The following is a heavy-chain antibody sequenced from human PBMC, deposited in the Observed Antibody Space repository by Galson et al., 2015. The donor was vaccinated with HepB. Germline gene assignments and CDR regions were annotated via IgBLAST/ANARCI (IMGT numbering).Heavy chain of an antibody. CDR2: TYYRSKRYN. CDR3: ARGRAATGVGYFDY. Sequence: CAISGDSVSSDSDAWNWIRQSPSRGLEWLGRTYYRSKRYNDYAVSVKSRITINPDTSKNQFSLQLNSVTPDDTAVYYCARGRAATGVGYFDYWGQGTLVTVSS. J-gene: IGHJ4*02. V-gene: IGHV6-1*01. D-gene: IGHD6-13*01. CDR1: GDSVSSDSDA.